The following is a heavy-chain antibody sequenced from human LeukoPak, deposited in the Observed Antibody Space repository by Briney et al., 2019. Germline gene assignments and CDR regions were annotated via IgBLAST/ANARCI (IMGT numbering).Heavy chain of an antibody. J-gene: IGHJ5*02. CDR3: AKLAAATTAWFDP. D-gene: IGHD6-13*01. V-gene: IGHV3-23*01. Sequence: GGSLRLSCAASGFTFSSYAMSWVRQAPGKGLEWVSAISGSGDNTYYADSVKGRFAISRDSSKDTLFLQMNSLRAEDTAIYYCAKLAAATTAWFDPWGQGTLVTVSS. CDR1: GFTFSSYA. CDR2: ISGSGDNT.